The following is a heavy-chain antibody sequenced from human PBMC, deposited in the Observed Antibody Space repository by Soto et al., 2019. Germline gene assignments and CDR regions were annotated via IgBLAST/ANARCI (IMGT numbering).Heavy chain of an antibody. J-gene: IGHJ4*02. CDR2: IYSGGYT. CDR1: GFTVSNNY. D-gene: IGHD3-10*01. CDR3: ATGRGGGGY. V-gene: IGHV3-53*01. Sequence: EVQLVESGGGLIQPGGSLRLSCAVSGFTVSNNYMSWVRQAPGKGLEGVSVIYSGGYTAYGDSVKGRFTISRDNSKNTLFLEMNTPRAPAPACFYWATGRGGGGYWGQGTLVTVSS.